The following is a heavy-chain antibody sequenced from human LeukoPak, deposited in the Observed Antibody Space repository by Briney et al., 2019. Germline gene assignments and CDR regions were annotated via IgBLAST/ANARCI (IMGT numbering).Heavy chain of an antibody. J-gene: IGHJ4*02. Sequence: GGSLRLSCAASGFTFSSYGMHWVRQAPGKGLEWVAFIRYDGSNKYYADSVKGRFTISRDNSKNMLYLQMNSLRAEDTAVYYCAKDRSQLVPNYFDYWGQGTLVTVSS. D-gene: IGHD6-13*01. V-gene: IGHV3-30*02. CDR1: GFTFSSYG. CDR2: IRYDGSNK. CDR3: AKDRSQLVPNYFDY.